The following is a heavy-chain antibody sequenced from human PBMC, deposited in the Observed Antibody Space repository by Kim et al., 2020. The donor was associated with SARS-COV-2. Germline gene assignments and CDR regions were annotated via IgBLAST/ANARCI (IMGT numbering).Heavy chain of an antibody. CDR3: AKAALLLWFGESNFDY. D-gene: IGHD3-10*01. V-gene: IGHV3-23*01. CDR1: GFTFSSYA. J-gene: IGHJ4*02. Sequence: GGSLRLSCAASGFTFSSYAMSWVRQAPGKGLEWVSAISGSGGSTYYADSVKGRFTISRDNSKNTLYLQMNSLRAEDTAVYYCAKAALLLWFGESNFDYWGQGTLVTVSS. CDR2: ISGSGGST.